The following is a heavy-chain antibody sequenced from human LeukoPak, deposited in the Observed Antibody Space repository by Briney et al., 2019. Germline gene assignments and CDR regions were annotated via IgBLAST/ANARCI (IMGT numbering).Heavy chain of an antibody. CDR1: GDSISSGTYY. D-gene: IGHD6-6*01. CDR3: ARGFEYSTSSRLGYYYFYMDV. V-gene: IGHV4-61*02. CDR2: IDASGNP. Sequence: PSETLSLTCTVSGDSISSGTYYWSWIRQPAGKGLEWIGRIDASGNPNYNPSLRSRLTMSVDTSKNQFSLNLRFVTAADTAVFYCARGFEYSTSSRLGYYYFYMDVWGIGTTVTVS. J-gene: IGHJ6*03.